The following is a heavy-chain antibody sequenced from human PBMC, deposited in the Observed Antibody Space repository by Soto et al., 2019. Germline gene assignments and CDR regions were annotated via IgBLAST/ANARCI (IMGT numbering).Heavy chain of an antibody. CDR1: GYTFTAYY. V-gene: IGHV1-2*02. CDR3: ARSIAARRTVDY. J-gene: IGHJ4*01. CDR2: VNPNSGGT. D-gene: IGHD6-6*01. Sequence: ASVKVSCKASGYTFTAYYMHWVRQAPGQGLEWMGWVNPNSGGTNYAQKFQSRVTMTRDTSITTAYMELSRLRSDDTAVYYCARSIAARRTVDYWGQGTLVTVSS.